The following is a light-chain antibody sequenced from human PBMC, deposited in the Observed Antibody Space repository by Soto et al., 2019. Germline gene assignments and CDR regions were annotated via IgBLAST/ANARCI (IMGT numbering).Light chain of an antibody. CDR3: CSSEGTSNHPV. CDR1: SSDVGSYNL. J-gene: IGLJ7*01. CDR2: EVS. Sequence: QSALTQPASVSGSPGQSITISCTGTSSDVGSYNLVSWYQQHPGKAPKLMISEVSKRPSGISDRFSGSKSGSTASLPISGLQAEDEADDYCCSSEGTSNHPVFGGGTQLTVL. V-gene: IGLV2-23*02.